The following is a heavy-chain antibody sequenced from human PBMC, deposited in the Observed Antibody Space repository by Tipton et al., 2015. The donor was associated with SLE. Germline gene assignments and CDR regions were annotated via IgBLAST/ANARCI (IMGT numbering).Heavy chain of an antibody. J-gene: IGHJ4*02. V-gene: IGHV4-34*01. Sequence: TLSLTCAVYGGSFSGYYWTWIRQHPGKGLEWTGEINHGGSTNYNPSLKSRVSISVDATKNQFSLRLSSVTAADTALYYCARGSQAPLDYWGQATLVSLSS. CDR2: INHGGST. CDR3: ARGSQAPLDY. CDR1: GGSFSGYY.